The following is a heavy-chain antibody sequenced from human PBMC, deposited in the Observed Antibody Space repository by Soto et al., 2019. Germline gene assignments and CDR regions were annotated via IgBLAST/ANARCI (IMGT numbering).Heavy chain of an antibody. V-gene: IGHV3-33*01. CDR1: GFTFSSYG. J-gene: IGHJ6*02. CDR2: IWYDGSNK. CDR3: ARDNQKQLGGERYYYYYGMDV. Sequence: SLRLSCAASGFTFSSYGMHWVRQAPGKGLEWVAVIWYDGSNKYYADSVKGRFTISRDNSKNTLYLQMNSLRAEDTAVYYCARDNQKQLGGERYYYYYGMDVWGQGTTVTVS. D-gene: IGHD6-6*01.